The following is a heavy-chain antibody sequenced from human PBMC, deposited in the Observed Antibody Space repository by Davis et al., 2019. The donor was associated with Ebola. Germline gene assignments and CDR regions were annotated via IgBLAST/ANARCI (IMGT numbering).Heavy chain of an antibody. CDR2: IIPIFGTA. J-gene: IGHJ4*02. CDR1: GGTFSSYA. CDR3: AREQYSGYEDY. V-gene: IGHV1-69*13. D-gene: IGHD5-12*01. Sequence: AASVKVSCKASGGTFSSYAISWVRQAPGQGLEWMGEIIPIFGTANFAQKFQGRVTITADESTSTAYMELSSLRSEDTAVYYCAREQYSGYEDYWGQGTLVTVSS.